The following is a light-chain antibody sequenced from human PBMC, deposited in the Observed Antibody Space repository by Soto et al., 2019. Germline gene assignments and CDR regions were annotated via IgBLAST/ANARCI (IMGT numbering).Light chain of an antibody. CDR3: QQYTNWPPIT. Sequence: IVITHSPAPLSVSPGAIAXLXCXXSQSVSIKLAWYQQKPGQAPRLLIYDTSTRATGIPARFSGSGSGTEFTLTISSLQSEDFAVYYCQQYTNWPPITFGQGTRLEIK. J-gene: IGKJ5*01. CDR1: QSVSIK. V-gene: IGKV3-15*01. CDR2: DTS.